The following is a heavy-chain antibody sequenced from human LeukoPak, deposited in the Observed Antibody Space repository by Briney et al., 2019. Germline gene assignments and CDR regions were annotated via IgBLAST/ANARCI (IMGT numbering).Heavy chain of an antibody. Sequence: ASVKVSCKTYGYTFTDYYMHWVRQAPGQGLEWVGGVNPNTGASNFAQKFQGRVTLTSDTPSSTAYMELNRLTSDDTATYYCARYPPNCGPTACGFDYWGQGTLVTVSS. CDR1: GYTFTDYY. J-gene: IGHJ4*02. V-gene: IGHV1-2*02. CDR2: VNPNTGAS. D-gene: IGHD2-21*01. CDR3: ARYPPNCGPTACGFDY.